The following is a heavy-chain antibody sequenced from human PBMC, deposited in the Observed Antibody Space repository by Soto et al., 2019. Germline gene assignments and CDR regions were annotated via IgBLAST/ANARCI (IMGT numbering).Heavy chain of an antibody. CDR2: INPNSGGT. V-gene: IGHV1-2*04. CDR3: ARVREGDSNGSTEHYYYMDV. CDR1: GYTFTGYY. Sequence: ASVKVSCKASGYTFTGYYMHWVRQAPGQGLEWMGWINPNSGGTNYAQKFQGWVTMTRDTSISTAYMELSRLRSDDTAVYYCARVREGDSNGSTEHYYYMDVWGQGTTVTVSS. D-gene: IGHD5-18*01. J-gene: IGHJ6*03.